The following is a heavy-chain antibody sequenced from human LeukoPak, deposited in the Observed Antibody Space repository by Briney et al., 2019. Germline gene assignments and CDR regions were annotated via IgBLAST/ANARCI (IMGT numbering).Heavy chain of an antibody. Sequence: GGSLRPSCAASGFTFCSYDMNWVRQAPGKGLEYLSTINTDGSNTWYADSVKGRFTTSRDNSKNTVFLHMNNLGHEDTATYYCARRINGAFDIWGQGTMVSVSS. J-gene: IGHJ3*02. CDR1: GFTFCSYD. V-gene: IGHV3-23*05. CDR2: INTDGSNT. CDR3: ARRINGAFDI.